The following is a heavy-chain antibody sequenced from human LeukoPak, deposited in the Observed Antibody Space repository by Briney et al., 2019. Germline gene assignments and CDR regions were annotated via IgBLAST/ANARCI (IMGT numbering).Heavy chain of an antibody. Sequence: ASVKVSCKDFGYTFTGDFMHWVRQAPGQGLEWMGWINPNSGDTNYADKFQGRVTMTRDRSISTAYMDLSGLTSDDTAVYYCVRRGDGYVYDYWGQGTLVTVSS. CDR2: INPNSGDT. J-gene: IGHJ4*02. V-gene: IGHV1-2*02. CDR3: VRRGDGYVYDY. D-gene: IGHD5-12*01. CDR1: GYTFTGDF.